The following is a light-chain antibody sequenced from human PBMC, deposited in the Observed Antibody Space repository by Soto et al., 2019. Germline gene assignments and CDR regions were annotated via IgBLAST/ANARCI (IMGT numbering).Light chain of an antibody. CDR1: SGSVSTSSY. CDR3: VLYMGRGIWV. J-gene: IGLJ3*02. CDR2: GTN. Sequence: QAVVTQEPSFSVSPGGTVTLTCGLSSGSVSTSSYPSWYQQTPGQAPRTLIYGTNTRSSGVPDRFSASFLGNKAALTITGAQADDESDYYCVLYMGRGIWVFGGGTKVTVL. V-gene: IGLV8-61*01.